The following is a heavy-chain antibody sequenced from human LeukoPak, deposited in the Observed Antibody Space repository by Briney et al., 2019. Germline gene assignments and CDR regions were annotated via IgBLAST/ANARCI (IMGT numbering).Heavy chain of an antibody. V-gene: IGHV3-30*02. Sequence: GGSLRLSFEAPGFTFSSYHMHWVRQAPGKGLEWVAFIRNDESDKYYADSVKGRFTISRDNSKNTLYVQMNSLRVEDTAVYYCAKDYEWSLDYWGQGTLVTVSS. D-gene: IGHD3-3*01. J-gene: IGHJ4*02. CDR3: AKDYEWSLDY. CDR1: GFTFSSYH. CDR2: IRNDESDK.